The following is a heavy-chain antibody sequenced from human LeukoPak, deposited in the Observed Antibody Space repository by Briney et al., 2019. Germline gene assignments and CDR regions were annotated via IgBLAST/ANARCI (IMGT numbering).Heavy chain of an antibody. J-gene: IGHJ3*02. CDR2: IYYSGST. D-gene: IGHD2-2*01. V-gene: IGHV4-59*12. Sequence: SETLSLTCTVSGGSISSYYWSWIRQPPGKGLEWIGYIYYSGSTNYNPSLKSRVTMSVDTSKNQFSLKLSSVTAADTAVYYCARRSSSWAFDIWGQGTMVTVSS. CDR3: ARRSSSWAFDI. CDR1: GGSISSYY.